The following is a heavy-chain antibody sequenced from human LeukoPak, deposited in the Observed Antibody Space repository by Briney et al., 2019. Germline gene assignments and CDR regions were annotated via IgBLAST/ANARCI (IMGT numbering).Heavy chain of an antibody. D-gene: IGHD1-26*01. CDR1: GYSISSGYY. V-gene: IGHV4-38-2*01. CDR2: IYHSGST. J-gene: IGHJ4*02. CDR3: ARYNPLQIVGVVNYFDY. Sequence: PSETLSLTCAVSGYSISSGYYWGWIRQPPGKGLEWIGSIYHSGSTYYNPSLKSRVTISVDTSKNQFSLKLSSVTAADTAVYYCARYNPLQIVGVVNYFDYWGQGTLVTVSS.